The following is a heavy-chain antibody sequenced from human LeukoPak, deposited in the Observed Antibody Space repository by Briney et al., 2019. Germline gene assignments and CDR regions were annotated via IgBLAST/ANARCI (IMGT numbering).Heavy chain of an antibody. CDR1: GGSISSGDYY. CDR3: ARGHYDSSGYRFDY. V-gene: IGHV4-30-4*08. D-gene: IGHD3-22*01. CDR2: IYYSGST. Sequence: SQTLSLTCTVSGGSISSGDYYWSWIRQPPGKGLEWIVYIYYSGSTYYDPSLKSRVTISVDTSKNQFSLKLSSVTAADTAVYYCARGHYDSSGYRFDYWGQGTLVTVSS. J-gene: IGHJ4*02.